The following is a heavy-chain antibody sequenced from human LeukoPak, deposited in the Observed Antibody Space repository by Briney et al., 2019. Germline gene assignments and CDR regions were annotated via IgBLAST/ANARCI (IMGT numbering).Heavy chain of an antibody. V-gene: IGHV4-59*01. CDR2: IYYSGST. CDR3: ARDDVVVPAAPYFQH. D-gene: IGHD2-2*01. CDR1: GGSISSYY. Sequence: SETLSLTCTVSGGSISSYYWSWIRQPPGKGLEWIGYIYYSGSTNYNPSLKSRVTISVDTSKNQFSLKLSSVTAADTAVYYCARDDVVVPAAPYFQHWGQGTLVTVSS. J-gene: IGHJ1*01.